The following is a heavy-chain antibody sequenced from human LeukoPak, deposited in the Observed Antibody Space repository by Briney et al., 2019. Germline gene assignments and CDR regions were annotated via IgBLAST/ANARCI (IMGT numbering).Heavy chain of an antibody. Sequence: SVEVSCKACGGTFSSYAISWVRQAPGQGLEWMGGLIPIFGTSNYAQNFQGRLTSTTDESTSPAYMELSRLGTEDTAVYYCARLEKSYITDVATSPDYYYFMDVWGKGTPVTVSS. J-gene: IGHJ6*03. CDR3: ARLEKSYITDVATSPDYYYFMDV. CDR2: LIPIFGTS. CDR1: GGTFSSYA. D-gene: IGHD1-14*01. V-gene: IGHV1-69*05.